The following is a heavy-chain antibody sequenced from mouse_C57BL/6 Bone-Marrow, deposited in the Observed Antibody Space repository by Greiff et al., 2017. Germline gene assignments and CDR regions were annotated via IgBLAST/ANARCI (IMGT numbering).Heavy chain of an antibody. CDR1: GYTFTDYE. D-gene: IGHD1-1*01. CDR3: TGWHYGSSRDYFDY. CDR2: IDPETGGT. J-gene: IGHJ2*01. Sequence: QVQLQQSGAELVRPGASVTLSCKASGYTFTDYEMHWVKQTPVHGLEWIGAIDPETGGTAYNQKFKGKAILTADKSSSTAYMELRSLTSEDSAVYYCTGWHYGSSRDYFDYWGQGTTLTVSS. V-gene: IGHV1-15*01.